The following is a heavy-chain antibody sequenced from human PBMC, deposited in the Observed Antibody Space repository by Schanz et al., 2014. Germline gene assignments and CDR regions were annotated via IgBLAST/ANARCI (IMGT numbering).Heavy chain of an antibody. D-gene: IGHD6-19*01. CDR1: GYTFTRFG. CDR2: INPNSGDT. V-gene: IGHV1-2*06. J-gene: IGHJ6*02. CDR3: AREGSGWYRAIYYGMDV. Sequence: QVQLVQSGAEVQKPGASVRVSCKASGYTFTRFGMNWVRQAPGQGLEWMGRINPNSGDTKYEQKFQGRVTMTRDTSISTAYMELSRLRSDDSAVYYCAREGSGWYRAIYYGMDVWGQGTTVTVSS.